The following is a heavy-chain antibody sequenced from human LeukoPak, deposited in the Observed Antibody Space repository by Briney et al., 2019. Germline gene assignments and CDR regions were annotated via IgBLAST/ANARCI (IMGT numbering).Heavy chain of an antibody. V-gene: IGHV4-34*01. CDR1: GGSFSGYY. Sequence: SETLSLTCAVYGGSFSGYYWSWIRQPPGKGLEWMGEINHSGSTNYNPSLKSRVTMSVDTSKNQFSLKLSSVTAADTAVYYCARGQSIVGATGDYWGQGTLVTVSS. J-gene: IGHJ4*02. D-gene: IGHD1-26*01. CDR2: INHSGST. CDR3: ARGQSIVGATGDY.